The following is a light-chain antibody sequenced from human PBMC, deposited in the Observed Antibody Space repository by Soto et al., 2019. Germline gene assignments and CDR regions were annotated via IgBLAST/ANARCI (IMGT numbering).Light chain of an antibody. CDR2: DAS. J-gene: IGKJ1*01. Sequence: DIQMTQSPSSLSASVGDRVTITCQASQDISNYLNWYQQKPAKAPKLLIYDASNLETGDPSRFSGSGSGTDFTFAISSLKPEDIATYYCQQYDNRPWTFGQGTKVEIK. V-gene: IGKV1-33*01. CDR1: QDISNY. CDR3: QQYDNRPWT.